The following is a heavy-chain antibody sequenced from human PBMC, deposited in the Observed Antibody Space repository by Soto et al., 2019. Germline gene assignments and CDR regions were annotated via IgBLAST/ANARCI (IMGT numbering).Heavy chain of an antibody. CDR3: ARNGRGELLWFGELWY. D-gene: IGHD3-10*01. J-gene: IGHJ4*02. V-gene: IGHV1-69*13. CDR1: GGTFSSYA. Sequence: SVKVSCKASGGTFSSYAISWVRQAPGQGLEWMGGIIPIFGTANYAQKFQGRVTITADESTSTAYMELSSLRSEDTAVYYCARNGRGELLWFGELWYWGQGTLVTVSS. CDR2: IIPIFGTA.